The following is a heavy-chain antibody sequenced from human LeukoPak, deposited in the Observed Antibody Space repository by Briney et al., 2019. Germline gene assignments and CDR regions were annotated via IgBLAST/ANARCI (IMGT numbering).Heavy chain of an antibody. D-gene: IGHD2-15*01. V-gene: IGHV3-7*01. CDR2: IKQDGSEK. CDR3: AREGNRYCSGGSCYYFDY. J-gene: IGHJ4*02. CDR1: GFTFSRYR. Sequence: GGSLRLSCAASGFTFSRYRMNWVRQAPGKGLEWVANIKQDGSEKYYVDSVKGRFTISRDNAKNSLYLQMNSLRAEDTAVYYCAREGNRYCSGGSCYYFDYWGQGTLVTVSS.